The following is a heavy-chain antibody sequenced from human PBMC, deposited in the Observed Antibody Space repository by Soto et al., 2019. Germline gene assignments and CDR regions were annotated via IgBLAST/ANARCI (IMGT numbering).Heavy chain of an antibody. Sequence: EVQLVESGGGLVQPGRSLRLSCAASGFIFDDYAMHWVRQAPGKGLEWVSGISYSSGSIAYADSVKGRFTISRDNAKNSLHLQMNSLRPEDKAFYYCAKGRGYDFWSGYNLWGQGALVTVSS. CDR3: AKGRGYDFWSGYNL. D-gene: IGHD3-3*01. V-gene: IGHV3-9*01. J-gene: IGHJ4*02. CDR2: ISYSSGSI. CDR1: GFIFDDYA.